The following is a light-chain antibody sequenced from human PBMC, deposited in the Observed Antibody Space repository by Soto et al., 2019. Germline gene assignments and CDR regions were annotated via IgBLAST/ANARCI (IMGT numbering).Light chain of an antibody. CDR3: QQRRNWQVT. V-gene: IGKV3-11*01. CDR1: QSVSTY. CDR2: DAS. J-gene: IGKJ5*01. Sequence: EIVLTQSPVILSLSPGERATLSCRASQSVSTYLAWYQQKPGQAPRLLIYDASNRATGIPARFSGSGSGTDFTLTISGLEPEDFAVYYCQQRRNWQVTFGQGTRLEVK.